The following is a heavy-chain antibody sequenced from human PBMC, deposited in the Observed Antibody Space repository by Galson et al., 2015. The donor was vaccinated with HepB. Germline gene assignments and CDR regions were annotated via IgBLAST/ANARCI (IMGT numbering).Heavy chain of an antibody. D-gene: IGHD3-10*01. Sequence: SLRLSCAASGFTFDDYAMHWVRHAPGKGLEWVSGISWNSGSIGYADSVKGRFTISRDNAKNSLYLQMNSLRAEDTALYYCAKTGAPMVRGVSFFDYWGQGTLVTVSS. CDR1: GFTFDDYA. CDR3: AKTGAPMVRGVSFFDY. CDR2: ISWNSGSI. V-gene: IGHV3-9*01. J-gene: IGHJ4*02.